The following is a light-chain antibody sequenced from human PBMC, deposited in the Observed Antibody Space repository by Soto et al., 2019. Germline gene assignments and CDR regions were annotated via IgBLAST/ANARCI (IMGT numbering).Light chain of an antibody. V-gene: IGLV2-23*01. J-gene: IGLJ1*01. CDR3: SSYVTTNARV. CDR1: SSDVGSYNL. CDR2: EGS. Sequence: QSALTQPASVSGSPGQSITISCTGTSSDVGSYNLVSWYQQHPGKAPKLMIYEGSKRPSGVSNRFSGSKSGNTASLTISGLQAEDEADYYCSSYVTTNARVFGTGTKLTVL.